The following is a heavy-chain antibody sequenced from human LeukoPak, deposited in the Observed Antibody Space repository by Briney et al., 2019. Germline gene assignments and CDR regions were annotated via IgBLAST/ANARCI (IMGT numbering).Heavy chain of an antibody. CDR3: ARDLYCSSTSCPLDY. CDR2: IYYSGST. J-gene: IGHJ4*02. Sequence: PSETLSLTCTVSGGSISSYYWGWIRQPPGKGLEWIGSIYYSGSTYYNPSLKSRVTISVDTSKNQFSLKLSSVTAADTAVYYCARDLYCSSTSCPLDYWGQGTLVTVSS. CDR1: GGSISSYY. D-gene: IGHD2-2*01. V-gene: IGHV4-39*07.